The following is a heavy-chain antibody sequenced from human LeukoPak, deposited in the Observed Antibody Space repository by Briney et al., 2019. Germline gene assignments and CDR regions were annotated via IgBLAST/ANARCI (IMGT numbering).Heavy chain of an antibody. Sequence: SETLSLTCTVSGGSISSYHWSWIRQPPGKGLECIGYIYYSDSTNYNPSLKSRVTVSVDTSKNQFSLKLSSVTAADTAVYYCARDFEGVQWFDPWGQGTLVTVSS. J-gene: IGHJ5*02. CDR1: GGSISSYH. D-gene: IGHD1-1*01. V-gene: IGHV4-59*01. CDR2: IYYSDST. CDR3: ARDFEGVQWFDP.